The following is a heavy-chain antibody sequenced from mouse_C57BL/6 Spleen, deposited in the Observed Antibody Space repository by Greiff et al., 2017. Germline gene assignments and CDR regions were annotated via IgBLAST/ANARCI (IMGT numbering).Heavy chain of an antibody. CDR2: IDPSDSYT. V-gene: IGHV1-69*01. CDR1: GYTFTSYW. D-gene: IGHD2-3*01. Sequence: QVQLQQPGAELVMPGASVKLSCKASGYTFTSYWMHWVKQRPGQGLEWIGEIDPSDSYTNYNQKFKGKSTLTVDKSSSTAYMQLSSLTSEDSAVYYCARWDDPGYFDYGGQGTTLTVSS. J-gene: IGHJ2*01. CDR3: ARWDDPGYFDY.